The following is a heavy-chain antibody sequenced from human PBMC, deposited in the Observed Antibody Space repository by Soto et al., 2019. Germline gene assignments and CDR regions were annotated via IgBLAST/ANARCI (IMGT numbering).Heavy chain of an antibody. Sequence: PGESLKISCKGSGYSFTKYWISWVRQMPGKGLEWMGRIDPSDSYINYRPSFQGHVTISADKSINTAYLQWSSLRASDTAIYYCARHYICRGGDCYYYGMDVWGQGTTVTVSS. CDR3: ARHYICRGGDCYYYGMDV. CDR1: GYSFTKYW. D-gene: IGHD3-16*01. J-gene: IGHJ6*02. V-gene: IGHV5-10-1*01. CDR2: IDPSDSYI.